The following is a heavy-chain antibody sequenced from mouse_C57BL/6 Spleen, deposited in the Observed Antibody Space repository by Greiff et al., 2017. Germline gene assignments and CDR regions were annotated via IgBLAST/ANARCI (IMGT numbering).Heavy chain of an antibody. CDR3: TRSITTRAMDY. Sequence: EVQLVESGGGLVQPGGSMKLSCAASGFTFSDAWMDWVRQSPAKGLAWVAEISHKANNHATSFAESVKGRFTISRYDSKSGVYQQMNSLRAEDTGIYYCTRSITTRAMDYWGQGTSVTVSS. V-gene: IGHV6-6*01. CDR2: ISHKANNHAT. J-gene: IGHJ4*01. D-gene: IGHD1-1*01. CDR1: GFTFSDAW.